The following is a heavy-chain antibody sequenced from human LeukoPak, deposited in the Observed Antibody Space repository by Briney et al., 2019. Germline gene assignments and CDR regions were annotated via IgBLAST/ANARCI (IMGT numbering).Heavy chain of an antibody. CDR1: GFTFSSYA. V-gene: IGHV3-30-3*01. CDR3: LGLAAASDY. J-gene: IGHJ4*02. CDR2: ISYDGSNK. D-gene: IGHD6-13*01. Sequence: GRSLRLSCAASGFTFSSYAMHWVRQAPGKGLEWVAVISYDGSNKYYADSVKGRFTISRDNSKNTLYLQMNSLRAEDTAVYYCLGLAAASDYWGQGTLVAVSS.